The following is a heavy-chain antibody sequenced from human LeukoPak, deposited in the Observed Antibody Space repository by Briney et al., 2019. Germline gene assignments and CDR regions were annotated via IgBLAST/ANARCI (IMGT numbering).Heavy chain of an antibody. CDR1: VYTFTSYG. J-gene: IGHJ4*02. V-gene: IGHV1-18*01. Sequence: ASVKVSCKASVYTFTSYGISWVRQAPGQGLEWMGWISAYNGNTNYAQKLQGRVTMTTDTSTSTAYMELRSLRSDDTAVYYCARDLSRDCGGDCEVGYWGQGTLVTVSS. CDR2: ISAYNGNT. CDR3: ARDLSRDCGGDCEVGY. D-gene: IGHD2-21*02.